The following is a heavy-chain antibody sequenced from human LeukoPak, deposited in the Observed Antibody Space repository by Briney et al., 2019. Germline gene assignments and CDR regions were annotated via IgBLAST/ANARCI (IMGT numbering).Heavy chain of an antibody. J-gene: IGHJ4*02. V-gene: IGHV3-74*01. CDR3: VRDMFGGRDY. CDR1: GFTFSSYW. Sequence: GGSLRLSCAASGFTFSSYWMHWVRQVPGEGLAWVSRINEVGSTTSNADSVKGRFTISRDNAKNALYLQMNSLRAEDTAVYYCVRDMFGGRDYWGQGTLVTVSS. CDR2: INEVGSTT. D-gene: IGHD3-10*02.